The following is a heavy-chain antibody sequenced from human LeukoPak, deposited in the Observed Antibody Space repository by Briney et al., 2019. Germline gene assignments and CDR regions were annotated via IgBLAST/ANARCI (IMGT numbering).Heavy chain of an antibody. V-gene: IGHV3-23*01. D-gene: IGHD2-2*01. Sequence: PGGSLRLSCAASGFTFSSYAMSWVRQAPGKGLEWVSAISGSGGSAYYADSVKGRFTISRDNSKNTLYLQMNSLRAEDTAVYYCAKGGPYCSSTSCYGNDAFDIWGQGTMVTVSS. CDR3: AKGGPYCSSTSCYGNDAFDI. J-gene: IGHJ3*02. CDR2: ISGSGGSA. CDR1: GFTFSSYA.